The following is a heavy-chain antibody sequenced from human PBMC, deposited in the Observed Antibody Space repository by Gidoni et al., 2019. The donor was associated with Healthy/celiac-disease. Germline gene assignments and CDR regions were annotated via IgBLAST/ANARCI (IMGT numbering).Heavy chain of an antibody. CDR3: AKGYDILTGLDY. V-gene: IGHV3-9*01. D-gene: IGHD3-9*01. CDR1: GFTFDDYA. Sequence: EVQLVESGGGLVQPGRSLRLSCAASGFTFDDYAMHWVRQAPGKGLGGVSGISWNSGSIGYADAVKGRFTISRDNAKNSLYLQMNSLRAEDTALYYCAKGYDILTGLDYWGQGTLVTVSS. J-gene: IGHJ4*02. CDR2: ISWNSGSI.